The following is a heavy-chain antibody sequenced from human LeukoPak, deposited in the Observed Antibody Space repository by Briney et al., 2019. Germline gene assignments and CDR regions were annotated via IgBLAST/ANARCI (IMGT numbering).Heavy chain of an antibody. CDR1: GYTFNNYD. Sequence: ASVTVSCKASGYTFNNYDINWVRQAPGQGLGWMGWMNPNSGNTGYAQKFQGRFTLTRETFISTAYMELSSLRSDDTAVYYCVRAMAPLDTFNYQYAMDVWGQGTMVTVSS. CDR2: MNPNSGNT. CDR3: VRAMAPLDTFNYQYAMDV. V-gene: IGHV1-8*01. D-gene: IGHD5-24*01. J-gene: IGHJ6*02.